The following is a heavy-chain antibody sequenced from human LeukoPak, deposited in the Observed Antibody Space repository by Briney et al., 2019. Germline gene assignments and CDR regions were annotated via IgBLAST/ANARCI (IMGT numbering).Heavy chain of an antibody. Sequence: PGRSLRLSCTASGFTFGDYAMSWVRQAPGKGLVWVGFIRSKAYGGTTEYAASVKGRFTISRDDSKSIAYLQMNSLKTEDTAVYYCIRFLEWLSPGDYRGQGTLVTVSS. CDR1: GFTFGDYA. CDR3: IRFLEWLSPGDY. J-gene: IGHJ4*02. CDR2: IRSKAYGGTT. V-gene: IGHV3-49*04. D-gene: IGHD3-3*01.